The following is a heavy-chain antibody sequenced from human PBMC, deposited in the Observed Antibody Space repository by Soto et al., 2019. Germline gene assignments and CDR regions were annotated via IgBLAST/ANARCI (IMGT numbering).Heavy chain of an antibody. CDR1: GFTFSSYA. CDR3: SIDQLTMVVVSIFDY. Sequence: PGRSQRLSCAASGFTFSSYAMSWVRQALGKGLEWVSGTSGSGGSTYYADSVKGRFTISRDNSKNTLYLQMNNLRAEDTAVYYCSIDQLTMVVVSIFDYWGQGTLVPVSS. CDR2: TSGSGGST. V-gene: IGHV3-23*01. D-gene: IGHD3-22*01. J-gene: IGHJ4*02.